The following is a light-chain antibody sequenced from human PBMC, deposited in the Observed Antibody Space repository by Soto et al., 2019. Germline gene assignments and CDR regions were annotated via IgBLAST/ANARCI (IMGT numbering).Light chain of an antibody. CDR1: QTIRSNY. CDR3: QQYGSSPWT. V-gene: IGKV3-20*01. CDR2: GAS. J-gene: IGKJ1*01. Sequence: ETVLTQSPGTLSLSPGERATLSCRASQTIRSNYLAWYRQTPGQAPRLLIYGASNRATGIADRFSGSGSGTAFSLIIIRLEPEDFALYYCQQYGSSPWTFGQGTKVEIK.